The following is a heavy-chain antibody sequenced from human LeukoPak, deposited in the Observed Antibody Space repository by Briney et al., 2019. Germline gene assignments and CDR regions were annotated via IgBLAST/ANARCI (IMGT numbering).Heavy chain of an antibody. Sequence: GGSLRLSCAASGSTSSSNRIYWVRQAPGKGLEWVAFIPYDGSNQYYVDSVKGRFTISRDNSKNTLFLQMISARAEDTAVYYCAREISLCLTLRGSFDIWGQGTMVTVSS. V-gene: IGHV3-30*02. CDR3: AREISLCLTLRGSFDI. J-gene: IGHJ3*02. D-gene: IGHD2-21*01. CDR1: GSTSSSNR. CDR2: IPYDGSNQ.